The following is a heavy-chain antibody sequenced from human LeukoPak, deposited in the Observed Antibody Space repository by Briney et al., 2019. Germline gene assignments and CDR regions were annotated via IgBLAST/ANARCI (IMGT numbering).Heavy chain of an antibody. V-gene: IGHV5-51*01. J-gene: IGHJ4*02. D-gene: IGHD3-22*01. CDR1: GCSFTSYW. Sequence: GESLEISCKGSGCSFTSYWIGWVRPMPGKGLEWMGIIYPGDSDTRYSPSFQGQVTISADKSISTAYLQWSSLKASDTAMYYCARGGGYYYIHFDYWGQGTLVTVSS. CDR3: ARGGGYYYIHFDY. CDR2: IYPGDSDT.